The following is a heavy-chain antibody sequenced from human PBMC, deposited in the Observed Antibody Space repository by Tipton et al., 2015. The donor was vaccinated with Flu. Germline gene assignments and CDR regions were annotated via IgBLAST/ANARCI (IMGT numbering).Heavy chain of an antibody. V-gene: IGHV4-38-2*02. D-gene: IGHD3-3*01. CDR2: IYHSGST. Sequence: TLSLTCTVSGYSISSGYYWGWIRQPPGKGLEWIGSIYHSGSTYYNPSLKSRVTISVDTSKNQFSLKLSSVTAADTAVYYCARGIDFWSGYYTVDYFDYWGQGTLVTVSS. J-gene: IGHJ4*02. CDR3: ARGIDFWSGYYTVDYFDY. CDR1: GYSISSGYY.